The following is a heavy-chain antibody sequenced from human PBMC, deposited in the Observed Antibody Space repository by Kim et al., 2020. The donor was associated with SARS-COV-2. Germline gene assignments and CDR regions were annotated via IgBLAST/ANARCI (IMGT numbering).Heavy chain of an antibody. CDR3: TRARKPYYDLPYGMDV. V-gene: IGHV3-7*03. J-gene: IGHJ6*02. D-gene: IGHD3-3*01. CDR2: IKQEGSEK. CDR1: GFSFSAYW. Sequence: GGSLRLSCAASGFSFSAYWMGWVRQAPGKGLEWVANIKQEGSEKYYMDSMKGRFTISRDNAKNSVFLHMSSLRAEDTAVYYCTRARKPYYDLPYGMDVWGQGTTVTVSS.